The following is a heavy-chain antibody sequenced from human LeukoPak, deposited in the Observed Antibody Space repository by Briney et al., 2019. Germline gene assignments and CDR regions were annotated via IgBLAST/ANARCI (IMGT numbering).Heavy chain of an antibody. V-gene: IGHV3-53*01. J-gene: IGHJ3*02. CDR3: ARHPISRHYGDRIPFAFDI. CDR1: GFTVSSNY. CDR2: IYSGGST. D-gene: IGHD4-17*01. Sequence: GGSLRLSCAASGFTVSSNYMNWVRQAPGKGLEWVSVIYSGGSTYYADSVKGRFTISRDNSKNTLYLQMNSLRAEDTAVYYCARHPISRHYGDRIPFAFDIWGQGTMVTVSS.